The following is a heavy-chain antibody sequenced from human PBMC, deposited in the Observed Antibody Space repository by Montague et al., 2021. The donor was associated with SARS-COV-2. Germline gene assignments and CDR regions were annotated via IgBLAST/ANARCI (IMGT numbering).Heavy chain of an antibody. Sequence: SETLSLTCTVSGYSISSGYYWGWIRQPPGKGLEWIGSIYHSGSTYYNPSLKSRVTISVDTSKNQFSLKLSPVTAADTAVYYCAGDCYDYGSGSYQRWFDPWGQGTLVTVSS. V-gene: IGHV4-38-2*02. CDR1: GYSISSGYY. CDR3: AGDCYDYGSGSYQRWFDP. J-gene: IGHJ5*02. D-gene: IGHD3-10*01. CDR2: IYHSGST.